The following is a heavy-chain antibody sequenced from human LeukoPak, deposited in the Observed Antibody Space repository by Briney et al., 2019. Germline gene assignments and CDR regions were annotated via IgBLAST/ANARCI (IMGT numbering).Heavy chain of an antibody. J-gene: IGHJ6*02. CDR1: GFTFRNAW. Sequence: GGSLRLSCAASGFTFRNAWMSWVRQAPGKGLEWVGRIKSKTDGGTTDYTAPVKGRFTISRDDSKNTLYLQMNSLKIEDTAVYYCTTGPFDYYGSASYLANGMDVWGQGTTVTVSS. V-gene: IGHV3-15*01. CDR3: TTGPFDYYGSASYLANGMDV. CDR2: IKSKTDGGTT. D-gene: IGHD3-10*01.